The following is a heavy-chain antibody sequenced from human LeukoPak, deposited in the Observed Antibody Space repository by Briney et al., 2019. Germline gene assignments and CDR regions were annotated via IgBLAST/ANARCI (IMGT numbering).Heavy chain of an antibody. J-gene: IGHJ4*02. CDR1: GFTFSSYS. D-gene: IGHD1-26*01. V-gene: IGHV3-48*01. CDR3: ARDSPPKWELLRFFDY. Sequence: GGSLRLSCAASGFTFSSYSMNWVRQAPGKGLEWVSYISSSSSNIYYADSVKGRFTISRDNAKNSLYLQMNSLRAEDTAVYYCARDSPPKWELLRFFDYWGQGTLVTVSS. CDR2: ISSSSSNI.